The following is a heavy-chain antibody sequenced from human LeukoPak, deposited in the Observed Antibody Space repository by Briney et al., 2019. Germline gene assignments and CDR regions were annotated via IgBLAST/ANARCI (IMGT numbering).Heavy chain of an antibody. V-gene: IGHV4-34*01. D-gene: IGHD6-13*01. CDR2: INHSGST. Sequence: PSETLSLTCAVYGGSFSGYYWSWIRQPPGKGLEWIGEINHSGSTNYNPSLKSRVTISVDTSKNQFSLKLSSVTAADTAVYYCARDDSSSWPYFDYWGQGTLVTVSS. J-gene: IGHJ4*02. CDR1: GGSFSGYY. CDR3: ARDDSSSWPYFDY.